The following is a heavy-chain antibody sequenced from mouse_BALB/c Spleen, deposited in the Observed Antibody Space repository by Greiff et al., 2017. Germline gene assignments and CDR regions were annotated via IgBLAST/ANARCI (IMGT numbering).Heavy chain of an antibody. CDR2: IYPGSGST. CDR1: GYTFTSYW. D-gene: IGHD1-1*01. CDR3: TRLGVYYYGRGFAY. J-gene: IGHJ3*01. V-gene: IGHV1S22*01. Sequence: LKQPGSELVRPGASVKLSCKASGYTFTSYWMHWVKQRPGQGLEWIGNIYPGSGSTNYDEKFKSKATLTVDTSSSTAYMQLSSLTSEDSAVYYCTRLGVYYYGRGFAYWGQGTLVTVSA.